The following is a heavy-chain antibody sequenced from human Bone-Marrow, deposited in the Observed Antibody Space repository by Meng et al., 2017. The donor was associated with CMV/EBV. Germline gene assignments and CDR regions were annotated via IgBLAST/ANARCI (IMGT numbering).Heavy chain of an antibody. CDR1: GFTFDDYA. CDR2: ISWNSGSI. J-gene: IGHJ6*02. D-gene: IGHD2-2*01. V-gene: IGHV3-9*01. Sequence: SLKISCAASGFTFDDYAMHWVRQAPGKGLEWVSGISWNSGSIGYVDSVKGRFTISRDNAKNSLYLQMNSLRAEDTALYYCAKDLGVVVPAASNGMDVWGQGTTVTVSS. CDR3: AKDLGVVVPAASNGMDV.